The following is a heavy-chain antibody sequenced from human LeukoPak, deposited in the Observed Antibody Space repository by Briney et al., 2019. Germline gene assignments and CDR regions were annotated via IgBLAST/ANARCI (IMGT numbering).Heavy chain of an antibody. J-gene: IGHJ4*02. V-gene: IGHV3-23*01. CDR1: GFTFSSYA. D-gene: IGHD6-13*01. CDR2: ISGSGGSA. CDR3: AKARSSSSWYEIYFDY. Sequence: GGSLRLSCAASGFTFSSYAMSWVRQAPGKGLEWVSAISGSGGSAYYADSVKGRFTISRDNSKNTLYLQMNSLRAEDTAVYYCAKARSSSSWYEIYFDYWGQGTLVTVSS.